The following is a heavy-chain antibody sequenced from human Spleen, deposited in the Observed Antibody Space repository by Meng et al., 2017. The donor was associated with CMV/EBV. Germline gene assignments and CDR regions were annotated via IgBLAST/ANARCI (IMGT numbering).Heavy chain of an antibody. D-gene: IGHD2-15*01. CDR3: AREKGGFDI. V-gene: IGHV1-18*01. CDR2: ISVYNGNK. CDR1: GYTFSSYG. J-gene: IGHJ3*02. Sequence: ASVKVSCKASGYTFSSYGISWVRQAPGQGLEWMGWISVYNGNKKYAQKFQGRVTVTRDTSTSTVYMELSSLRSEDTAVYYCAREKGGFDIWGQGTVVTVSS.